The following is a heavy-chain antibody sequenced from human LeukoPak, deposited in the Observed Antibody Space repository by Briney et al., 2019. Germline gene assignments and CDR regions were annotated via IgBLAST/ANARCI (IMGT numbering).Heavy chain of an antibody. CDR2: IYYSGST. J-gene: IGHJ5*02. V-gene: IGHV4-31*03. CDR1: GGSSSSGGYY. CDR3: ASMYQSSRTAWFDP. Sequence: SETLSLTCTVSGGSSSSGGYYWSWIRQHPGKGLEWIGYIYYSGSTYYNPSLKSRVTISVVTSKNQFSLKLSSVTAADTAVYYCASMYQSSRTAWFDPWGQGTLVTVSS. D-gene: IGHD2-2*01.